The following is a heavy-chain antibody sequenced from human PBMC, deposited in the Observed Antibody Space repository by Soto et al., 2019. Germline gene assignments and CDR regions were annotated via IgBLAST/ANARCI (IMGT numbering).Heavy chain of an antibody. Sequence: ASVKVSCKSSGGTFSNYALSWVRQAPGQGLEWMGWISAYNGNTNYAQKLQGRVTMTTDTSTSTAYMELRSLRSDDTAVYYCAREDGYSYGRLDYWGLGTLVTVSS. J-gene: IGHJ4*02. CDR3: AREDGYSYGRLDY. CDR2: ISAYNGNT. D-gene: IGHD5-18*01. CDR1: GGTFSNYA. V-gene: IGHV1-18*04.